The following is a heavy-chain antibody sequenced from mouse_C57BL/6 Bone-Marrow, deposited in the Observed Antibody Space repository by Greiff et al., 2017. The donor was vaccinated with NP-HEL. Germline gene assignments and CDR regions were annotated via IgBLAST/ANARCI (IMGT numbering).Heavy chain of an antibody. D-gene: IGHD2-3*01. CDR3: AGDGSVFDY. V-gene: IGHV1-81*01. J-gene: IGHJ2*01. Sequence: VKLMESGAELARPGASVKLSCKASGYTFTSYGISWVKQRPGQGLEWIGEIYPRSGNTYYNEKFKGKATLTADKSSSTAYMELRSLTSEDSAVYFCAGDGSVFDYWGQGTTLTVSS. CDR2: IYPRSGNT. CDR1: GYTFTSYG.